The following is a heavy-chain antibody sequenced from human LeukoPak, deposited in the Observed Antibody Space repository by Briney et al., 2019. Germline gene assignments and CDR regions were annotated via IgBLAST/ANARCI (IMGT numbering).Heavy chain of an antibody. Sequence: SETLSLTCTVSGGSISSGGYSWSWIRQHPGKGLEWIGYIYYSGSTYYNPSLKSRVTISVDTSKNQFSLKLSSVTAADTAVYYCAREDITMVRGVRLYYFDYWGQGTLVTVSS. J-gene: IGHJ4*02. CDR1: GGSISSGGYS. CDR3: AREDITMVRGVRLYYFDY. D-gene: IGHD3-10*01. CDR2: IYYSGST. V-gene: IGHV4-31*03.